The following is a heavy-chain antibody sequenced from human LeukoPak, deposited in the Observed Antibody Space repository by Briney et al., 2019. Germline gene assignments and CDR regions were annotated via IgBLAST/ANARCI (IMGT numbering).Heavy chain of an antibody. CDR3: ARDEARYSSGYYPNWFDP. D-gene: IGHD3-22*01. Sequence: ASVKVSCKASGYTFTSYGISWVRQAPGQGLEWMGWISGYNGYTHYAHNLQGRVTMTTDTSTSTAYMELRSLRSDDTAVYYCARDEARYSSGYYPNWFDPWGQGTLVTVSS. V-gene: IGHV1-18*01. CDR2: ISGYNGYT. CDR1: GYTFTSYG. J-gene: IGHJ5*02.